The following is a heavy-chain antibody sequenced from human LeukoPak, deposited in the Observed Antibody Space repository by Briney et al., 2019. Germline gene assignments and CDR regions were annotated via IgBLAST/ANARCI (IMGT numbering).Heavy chain of an antibody. D-gene: IGHD2-15*01. CDR1: GFTFSDYI. V-gene: IGHV3-11*01. CDR3: TRVLRYCSGGNCYSGGLGYMDV. Sequence: PGGSLRLSCAASGFTFSDYIMRWIRQAPGKGLEWVSSISRSGSTKYYADSVKGRFTISRDNAKNSLFLQMNSLRAEDTAVYYCTRVLRYCSGGNCYSGGLGYMDVWGKGTTVTISS. J-gene: IGHJ6*03. CDR2: ISRSGSTK.